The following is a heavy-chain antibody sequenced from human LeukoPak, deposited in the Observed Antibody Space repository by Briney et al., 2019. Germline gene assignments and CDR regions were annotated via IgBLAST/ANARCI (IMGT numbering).Heavy chain of an antibody. CDR3: AREKYSSSWNFDY. V-gene: IGHV4-34*01. CDR1: GGSFSGYY. CDR2: INHSGST. D-gene: IGHD6-13*01. Sequence: KPSETLSLTCAVYGGSFSGYYWSWIRQPPGKGLEWIGEINHSGSTNYNPSLKSRVTISVDTSKNQFSLKLSSVTAADTAVYYCAREKYSSSWNFDYWGQGTLVTVSS. J-gene: IGHJ4*02.